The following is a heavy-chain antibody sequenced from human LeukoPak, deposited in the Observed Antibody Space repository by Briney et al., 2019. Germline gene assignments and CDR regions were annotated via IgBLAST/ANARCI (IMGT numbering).Heavy chain of an antibody. J-gene: IGHJ3*01. CDR2: ISNFDGDT. CDR1: GRLCTSYG. CDR3: VRARGCSNCVLTDGFDS. V-gene: IGHV1-18*01. Sequence: ASVKVSCKSSGRLCTSYGFAWVRHAPGEGLEWVGWISNFDGDTKVAENLQGRVTLTTDSSTSTAYMVLTNLKFDDTAVYYCVRARGCSNCVLTDGFDSWGQGTKVTVSS. D-gene: IGHD6-13*01.